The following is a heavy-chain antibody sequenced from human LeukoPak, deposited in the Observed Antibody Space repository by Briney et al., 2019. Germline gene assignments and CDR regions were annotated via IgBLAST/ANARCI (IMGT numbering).Heavy chain of an antibody. CDR3: AKGPRITLVRGGQWYYYMDV. Sequence: ASVKVSCKASGYTFTSYYIHWVRQAPGQGLEWVGVIHPPDGSTTYAQKFQGRVTVTRDTSTSTVYMELSSLRSEDTAVYYCAKGPRITLVRGGQWYYYMDVWGKGTTVTISS. J-gene: IGHJ6*03. D-gene: IGHD3-10*01. CDR2: IHPPDGST. CDR1: GYTFTSYY. V-gene: IGHV1-46*01.